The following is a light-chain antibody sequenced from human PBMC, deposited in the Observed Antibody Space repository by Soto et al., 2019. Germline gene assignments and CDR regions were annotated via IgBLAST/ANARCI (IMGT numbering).Light chain of an antibody. J-gene: IGLJ1*01. CDR2: DNN. Sequence: QSVLTQPPSVSAAPGQKVTISCSGSSSNIGNNYVSWYQQPPGTAPKLLIYDNNKRPSGIPDRFSGSKSGTSATLGITGLQTGDEADYYCGTWDSSLSADVFGTGTKVTVL. CDR1: SSNIGNNY. V-gene: IGLV1-51*01. CDR3: GTWDSSLSADV.